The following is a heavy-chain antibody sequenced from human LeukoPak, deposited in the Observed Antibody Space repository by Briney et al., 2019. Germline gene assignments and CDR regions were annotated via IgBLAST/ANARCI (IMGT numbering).Heavy chain of an antibody. V-gene: IGHV4-38-2*02. J-gene: IGHJ4*02. CDR1: GYSISSGYH. CDR2: IYHSGST. CDR3: ARDLIAMVRGVTFDY. Sequence: NPSETLSLTCTVSGYSISSGYHWGWIRQPPGKGLEWIGSIYHSGSTYYNPSLKSRVTISVDTSKNQFSLKLSSVTAADTAVYYCARDLIAMVRGVTFDYWGQGTLVTVSS. D-gene: IGHD3-10*01.